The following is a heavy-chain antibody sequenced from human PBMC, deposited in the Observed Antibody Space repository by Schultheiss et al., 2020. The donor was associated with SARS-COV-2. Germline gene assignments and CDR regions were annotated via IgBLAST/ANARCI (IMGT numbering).Heavy chain of an antibody. CDR1: GGSFSGDY. D-gene: IGHD1-26*01. Sequence: SETLSLTCAVYGGSFSGDYWSWIRQPPGKGLEWIGSIYYSGSTNYNPSLKSRVTISVDKSKNQFSLKLSSVTAADTAVYYCARGGGSYLYWFDPWGQGTLVTVSS. V-gene: IGHV4-34*01. CDR3: ARGGGSYLYWFDP. CDR2: IYYSGST. J-gene: IGHJ5*02.